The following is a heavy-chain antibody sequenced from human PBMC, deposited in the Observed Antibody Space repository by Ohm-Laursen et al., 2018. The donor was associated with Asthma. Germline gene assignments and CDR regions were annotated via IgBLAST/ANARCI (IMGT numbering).Heavy chain of an antibody. CDR2: ISGLDNGAYT. D-gene: IGHD2-8*01. Sequence: SLRLSCAASGFTFSSYTMNWVRQAPGKGLEWVSIISGLDNGAYTYYADSVRGRFTISRDNSKSTLFLQMNNLRAEDTAVYYCARDSCSNGVCYYNYYGMDVWGQGTTVTVSS. CDR1: GFTFSSYT. J-gene: IGHJ6*02. CDR3: ARDSCSNGVCYYNYYGMDV. V-gene: IGHV3-23*01.